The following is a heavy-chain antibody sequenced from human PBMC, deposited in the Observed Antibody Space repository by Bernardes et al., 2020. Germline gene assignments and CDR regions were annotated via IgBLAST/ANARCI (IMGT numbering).Heavy chain of an antibody. CDR3: ARDGGNSNPHYYYGMDV. V-gene: IGHV4-39*01. CDR2: IYYSGST. CDR1: GVSISSSSYY. D-gene: IGHD2-21*02. J-gene: IGHJ6*02. Sequence: SETLSLTCTVSGVSISSSSYYWGWIRQPPGKGLEWIGSIYYSGSTYYDPSLKSRVTISVDTSKNQFSLKLSSVTAADTAVYFCARDGGNSNPHYYYGMDVWGQGTTVTVSS.